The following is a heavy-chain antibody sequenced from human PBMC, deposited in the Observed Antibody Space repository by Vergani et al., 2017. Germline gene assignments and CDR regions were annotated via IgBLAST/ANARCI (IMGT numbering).Heavy chain of an antibody. D-gene: IGHD1-26*01. CDR1: GASISSYF. Sequence: VQLQESGPGLLKPSETLSLTCSVSGASISSYFWSWIRQPAGKGLEWLGRVHTDGTAYYNPSLRTRVRLSADLSQSQFSLKMTSLTAADTAVYFCARDQWDDDVPRGWFAPWGQGILVTVSS. CDR2: VHTDGTA. CDR3: ARDQWDDDVPRGWFAP. V-gene: IGHV4-4*07. J-gene: IGHJ5*02.